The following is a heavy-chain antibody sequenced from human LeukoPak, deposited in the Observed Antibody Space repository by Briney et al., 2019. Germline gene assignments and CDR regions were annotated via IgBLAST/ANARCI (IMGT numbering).Heavy chain of an antibody. Sequence: ASVKVSCKASGYTFTGYYMHWVRQAPGQGLEWMGWINPNSGGTNYAQKFQGRVTMTRDTSISTAYMELSRLRSDDTAVYYCARVTHSVGATPWNWFDPWGQGTLVTVSS. CDR3: ARVTHSVGATPWNWFDP. J-gene: IGHJ5*02. D-gene: IGHD1-26*01. CDR2: INPNSGGT. V-gene: IGHV1-2*02. CDR1: GYTFTGYY.